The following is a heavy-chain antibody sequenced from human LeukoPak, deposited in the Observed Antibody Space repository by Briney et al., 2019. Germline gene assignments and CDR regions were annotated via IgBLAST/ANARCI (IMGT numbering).Heavy chain of an antibody. D-gene: IGHD3-22*01. CDR3: ARQGGPYYSDSRDSSHVDFDC. V-gene: IGHV1-69*13. CDR2: IIPIYGIA. Sequence: ASVKVSCKASGGTFSSYAISWVRQAPGQGLEWIGGIIPIYGIANYAQNFQGRVTITADDSTSTAYMELSSLRSDDTAVYYCARQGGPYYSDSRDSSHVDFDCWGQGTLVTVSS. CDR1: GGTFSSYA. J-gene: IGHJ4*02.